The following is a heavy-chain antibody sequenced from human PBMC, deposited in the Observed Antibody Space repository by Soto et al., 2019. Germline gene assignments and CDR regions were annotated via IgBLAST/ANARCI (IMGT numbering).Heavy chain of an antibody. J-gene: IGHJ5*02. Sequence: ASVKVSCKASGYTFTSYGISWVRQAPGQGLEWMGWISAYNGNTNYAQKLQGRVTMTTDTSTSTAYMELRSLRSDDTAVYYCARDAQRGDFWSGYSEVNWFDPWGQGTLVTVSS. V-gene: IGHV1-18*01. D-gene: IGHD3-3*01. CDR1: GYTFTSYG. CDR3: ARDAQRGDFWSGYSEVNWFDP. CDR2: ISAYNGNT.